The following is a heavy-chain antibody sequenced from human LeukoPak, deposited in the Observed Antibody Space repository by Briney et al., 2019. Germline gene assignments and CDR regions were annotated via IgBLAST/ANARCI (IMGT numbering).Heavy chain of an antibody. CDR2: IKQDGSEK. V-gene: IGHV3-7*01. D-gene: IGHD3-9*01. CDR1: GFTFRSYW. J-gene: IGHJ5*02. CDR3: AGGSGYLITS. Sequence: GGSLRLSCAASGFTFRSYWMNWVHQAPGKGLEWLAIIKQDGSEKHYKGSVEGRFTIFRDNAKNSLHLQMNSLRAEDTAVYYCAGGSGYLITSWGQGTLVTVSS.